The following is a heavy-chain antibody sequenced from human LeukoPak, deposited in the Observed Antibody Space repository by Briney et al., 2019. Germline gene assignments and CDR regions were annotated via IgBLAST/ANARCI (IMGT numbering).Heavy chain of an antibody. V-gene: IGHV3-43*01. J-gene: IGHJ4*02. CDR1: GFTFDDHT. D-gene: IGHD5-18*01. CDR3: AKGPPSGGYSYRKPHHLDY. Sequence: GGSLRLSCAASGFTFDDHTMHWVRQAPGKGLEWVSLISWDGGSTYYADSVKGRFTISRDNSKNSLYLQMNSLRTEDTALYYCAKGPPSGGYSYRKPHHLDYWGQGTLVTVSS. CDR2: ISWDGGST.